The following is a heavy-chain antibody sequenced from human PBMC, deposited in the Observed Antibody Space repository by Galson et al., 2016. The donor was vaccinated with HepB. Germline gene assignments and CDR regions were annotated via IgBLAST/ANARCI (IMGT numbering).Heavy chain of an antibody. J-gene: IGHJ6*02. CDR1: GGSLSSGSSS. V-gene: IGHV4-61*01. Sequence: SETLSLTCTVSGGSLSSGSSSWNWVRQPPGKGLEWIAHIYSSGSTNYNPSLKSRVTISVDTSKNQFSLRLSSVTAADTAVDYCARGEGAWGQGTTVTVSS. CDR2: IYSSGST. CDR3: ARGEGA.